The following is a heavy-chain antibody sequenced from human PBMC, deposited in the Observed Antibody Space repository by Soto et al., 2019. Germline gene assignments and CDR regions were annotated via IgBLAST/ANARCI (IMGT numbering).Heavy chain of an antibody. J-gene: IGHJ4*02. V-gene: IGHV1-69*05. CDR3: AIHYDSSCYYYRGLDY. CDR1: GGTFSSYA. CDR2: IIPIFGTA. D-gene: IGHD3-22*01. Sequence: QVQLVQSGAEVKKPGSSVKVSCKASGGTFSSYAISWVRQAPGQGLEWMGGIIPIFGTADYAQKFQGRVTIXXDESTSRGNMELSSLRSEDTAVYYCAIHYDSSCYYYRGLDYWGQGTLVTVSP.